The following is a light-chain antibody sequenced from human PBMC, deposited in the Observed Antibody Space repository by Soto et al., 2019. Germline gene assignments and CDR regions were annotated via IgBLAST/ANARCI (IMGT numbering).Light chain of an antibody. CDR3: QAWDSSTHYV. V-gene: IGLV3-1*01. CDR2: HDS. CDR1: KLGDKY. Sequence: SYELTQPPSVSVSPGQTASITCSGDKLGDKYACWYQQKPGQSPVLVIYHDSKRPSGIPERFSGSNSGNTATLTISGTQAMDEADYYCQAWDSSTHYVFGTGTKLTVL. J-gene: IGLJ1*01.